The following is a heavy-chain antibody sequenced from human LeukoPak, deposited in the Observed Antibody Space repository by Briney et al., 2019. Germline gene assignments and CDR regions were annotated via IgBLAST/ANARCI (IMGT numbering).Heavy chain of an antibody. Sequence: ASVKVSCKASGYTLTRDGFSWVRQAPGQGFEWLGSISVYVGGTDYAQKLQGRVTMTADKFTKTAYMELRSLRDEDTAVYYCVRDPRTVGTTLPDFWGQGTLVIVSS. CDR2: ISVYVGGT. CDR1: GYTLTRDG. D-gene: IGHD1-26*01. CDR3: VRDPRTVGTTLPDF. J-gene: IGHJ4*02. V-gene: IGHV1-18*01.